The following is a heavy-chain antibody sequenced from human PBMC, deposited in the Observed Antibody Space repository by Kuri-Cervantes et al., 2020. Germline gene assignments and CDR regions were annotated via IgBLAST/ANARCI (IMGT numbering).Heavy chain of an antibody. CDR1: GFTFSSYS. D-gene: IGHD3-16*01. J-gene: IGHJ6*02. CDR3: AKQITAWDYYYGMDV. V-gene: IGHV3-21*01. CDR2: ISSSSSYI. Sequence: GGSLRLSCAASGFTFSSYSMNWVRQAPGKGLEWVSSISSSSSYIYYADSVKGRFTISRDNAKNSLYLQMNSLRAEDTAVYYCAKQITAWDYYYGMDVWGQGTTVTVSS.